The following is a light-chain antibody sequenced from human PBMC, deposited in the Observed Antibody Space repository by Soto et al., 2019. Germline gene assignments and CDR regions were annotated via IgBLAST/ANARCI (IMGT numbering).Light chain of an antibody. CDR3: QQSYKTPLT. V-gene: IGKV1-39*01. J-gene: IGKJ4*01. Sequence: DIQMTQSPSSLSASVGDRVTITCRASQSISNYLNWYQQKPGKAPKLLIYAASSLQSGDPSRFRGSGSGTDFTLTISILQPEDFASYYCQQSYKTPLTFGGGTKVEI. CDR1: QSISNY. CDR2: AAS.